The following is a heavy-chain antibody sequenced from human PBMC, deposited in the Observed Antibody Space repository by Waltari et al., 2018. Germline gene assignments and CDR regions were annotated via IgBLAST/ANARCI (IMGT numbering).Heavy chain of an antibody. V-gene: IGHV3-30*04. Sequence: QVQLVESGGGVVQPGRSLRLSCAASGFTFSSYAMHWVRQAPGKGLEWVAVISYDGSNKYYADSVKGRFTISRDNSKNTLYLQMNSLRAEDTAVYYCARDRHVQYYYYGMDVWGQGTTVTVSS. J-gene: IGHJ6*02. CDR1: GFTFSSYA. CDR2: ISYDGSNK. CDR3: ARDRHVQYYYYGMDV.